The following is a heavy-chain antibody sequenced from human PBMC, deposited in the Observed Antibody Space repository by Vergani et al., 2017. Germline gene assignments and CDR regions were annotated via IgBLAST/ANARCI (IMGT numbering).Heavy chain of an antibody. CDR2: IYYSGST. CDR1: GGSISSSSYY. D-gene: IGHD3-22*01. CDR3: ARGRGNYYDSSGHQYNWFDP. Sequence: QLQLQESGPGLVKPSETLSLTCTVSGGSISSSSYYWGWIRQPPGKGLEWIGSIYYSGSTYYNPSLKSRVTISVDTSKNQFSLKLSSVTAADTAVYYCARGRGNYYDSSGHQYNWFDPWGQGTLVTVSS. V-gene: IGHV4-39*01. J-gene: IGHJ5*02.